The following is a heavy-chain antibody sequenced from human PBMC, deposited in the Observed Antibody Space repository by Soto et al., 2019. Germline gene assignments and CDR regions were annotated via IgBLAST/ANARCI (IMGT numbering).Heavy chain of an antibody. CDR1: GFTFSSYG. CDR2: IWYDGSNK. J-gene: IGHJ4*02. Sequence: GGSLRLSCAASGFTFSSYGMHWVRQAPGKGLEWVAVIWYDGSNKYYADSVKGRFTISRDNSKNTLYLQMNSLRAEDTAVYYCARGYGDYQPSDYWGQGTLVTVSS. D-gene: IGHD4-17*01. V-gene: IGHV3-33*01. CDR3: ARGYGDYQPSDY.